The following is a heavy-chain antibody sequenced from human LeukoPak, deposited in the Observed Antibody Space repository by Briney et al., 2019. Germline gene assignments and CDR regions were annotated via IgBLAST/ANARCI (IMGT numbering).Heavy chain of an antibody. D-gene: IGHD2-21*02. CDR2: ISSSGSTI. J-gene: IGHJ3*02. V-gene: IGHV3-48*03. Sequence: SGGSLRLSCAASGFTFSSYEMNWVRQAPGKGLEWVSYISSSGSTIYYADSVKGRFTISRDNAKNSLYLQMNSLRAEDTAVYDCARSYVVVTAIDAFDIWGQGTMVTVSS. CDR3: ARSYVVVTAIDAFDI. CDR1: GFTFSSYE.